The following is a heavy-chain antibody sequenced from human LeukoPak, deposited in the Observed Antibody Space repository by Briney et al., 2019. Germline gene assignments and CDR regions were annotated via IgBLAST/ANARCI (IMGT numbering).Heavy chain of an antibody. Sequence: SETLSPTCTVSGGSISSGSYYWGWIRQPPGKGLEWIGSMYFSGSTHYNPSLKSRVTISVDTSKNQFSLKLTSVTAADTAVYYCANAASYSVDYWGQGTLVTVSS. J-gene: IGHJ4*02. V-gene: IGHV4-39*01. D-gene: IGHD1-26*01. CDR1: GGSISSGSYY. CDR2: MYFSGST. CDR3: ANAASYSVDY.